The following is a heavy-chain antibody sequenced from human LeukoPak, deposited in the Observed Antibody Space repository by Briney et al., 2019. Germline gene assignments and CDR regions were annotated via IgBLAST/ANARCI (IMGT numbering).Heavy chain of an antibody. V-gene: IGHV3-11*01. D-gene: IGHD2-15*01. CDR1: GFTFSAYY. CDR2: ISSSGSTI. J-gene: IGHJ4*02. Sequence: GGSLRLSCAASGFTFSAYYMSWIRQAPGKGLEWVSYISSSGSTIYYADSVEGRFTISRDNAKNSLYLQMNSLRAEDTAVYYCASYCSGGSCYSDFDYWGQGTLVTVSS. CDR3: ASYCSGGSCYSDFDY.